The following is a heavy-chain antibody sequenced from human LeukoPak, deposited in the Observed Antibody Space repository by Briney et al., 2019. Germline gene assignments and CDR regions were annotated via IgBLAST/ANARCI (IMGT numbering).Heavy chain of an antibody. Sequence: QTGRSLRLSCAASGFTFSSYGMHWVRQAPGKGLEWVASINHNGNVNYYVDSVKGRFTISRDNAKNSLYLQMSNLRAEDTAVYFCARGGGLDVWGQGATVTVSS. J-gene: IGHJ6*02. CDR1: GFTFSSYG. D-gene: IGHD3-16*01. V-gene: IGHV3-7*03. CDR2: INHNGNVN. CDR3: ARGGGLDV.